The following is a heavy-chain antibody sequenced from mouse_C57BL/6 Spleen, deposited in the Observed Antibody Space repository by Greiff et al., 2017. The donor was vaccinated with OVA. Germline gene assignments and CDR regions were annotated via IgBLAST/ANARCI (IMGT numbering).Heavy chain of an antibody. V-gene: IGHV1-82*01. CDR3: ARRGDYYGSYWYFDV. D-gene: IGHD1-1*01. CDR2: IYPGDGDT. Sequence: QVQLQQSGPELVKPGASVKISCKASGYAFSSSWMNWVKQRPGKGLEWIGRIYPGDGDTNYNGKFKGKATLTADKSSSTAYMQLSSLTSEDSAVYFCARRGDYYGSYWYFDVWGTGTTVTVSS. J-gene: IGHJ1*03. CDR1: GYAFSSSW.